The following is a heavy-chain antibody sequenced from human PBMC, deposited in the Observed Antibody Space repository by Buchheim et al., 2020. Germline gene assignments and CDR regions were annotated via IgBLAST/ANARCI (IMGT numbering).Heavy chain of an antibody. CDR1: GGSISSYY. D-gene: IGHD3-10*01. CDR3: ARRVVTMVRGVMGWYFDL. V-gene: IGHV4-59*08. Sequence: QVQLQESGPGLVKPSETLSLTCTVSGGSISSYYWSWIRQPPGKGLEWIGYIYYSGSTNYNPSLKSRVTISVDTSKHQFSLKLSSVTAADTAVYYCARRVVTMVRGVMGWYFDLWGRGTL. CDR2: IYYSGST. J-gene: IGHJ2*01.